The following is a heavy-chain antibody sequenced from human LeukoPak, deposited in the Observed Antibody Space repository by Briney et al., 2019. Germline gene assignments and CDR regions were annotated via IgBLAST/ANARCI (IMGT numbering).Heavy chain of an antibody. CDR3: ARDPTTIYYYDTTVYYGMDV. J-gene: IGHJ6*02. D-gene: IGHD3-22*01. CDR2: ISSSSSYI. Sequence: GGSLRLSCAASRFTFSSYSMNWVRQAPGKGLEWVSSISSSSSYIYYADSVKGRFTISRDNAKNSLYLQMNSLRAEDTAVYYCARDPTTIYYYDTTVYYGMDVWGQGTTVTVSS. V-gene: IGHV3-21*01. CDR1: RFTFSSYS.